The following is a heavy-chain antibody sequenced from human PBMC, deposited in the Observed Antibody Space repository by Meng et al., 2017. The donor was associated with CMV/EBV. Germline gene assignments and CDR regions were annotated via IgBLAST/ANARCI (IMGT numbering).Heavy chain of an antibody. CDR2: ISSSGSSI. V-gene: IGHV3-48*03. Sequence: GESLKISCAASGFTFSSYEMNWVRQAPGKGLEWISYISSSGSSIYYADSVKGRFTFSRDNAKTSLYLQMNSRRAEDTAVYYCARGPNYYDSKDYYYGMDVWGQGTTVTVSS. J-gene: IGHJ6*02. CDR1: GFTFSSYE. D-gene: IGHD3-22*01. CDR3: ARGPNYYDSKDYYYGMDV.